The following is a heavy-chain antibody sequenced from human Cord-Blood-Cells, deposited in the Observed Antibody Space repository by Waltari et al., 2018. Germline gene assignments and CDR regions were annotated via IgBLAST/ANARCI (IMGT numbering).Heavy chain of an antibody. CDR3: ASGEYYGGRDAFDI. CDR1: GFTFSSFA. Sequence: QVQLVESGGGGVQPGRSLRICCAASGFTFSSFAMHWVSQAPGKGLEWVAVISYDGSNKYYADSVKGRFTISRDNSKNTLYLQMNSLRAEDTAVYYCASGEYYGGRDAFDIWGQGTMVTVSS. V-gene: IGHV3-30*04. CDR2: ISYDGSNK. J-gene: IGHJ3*02. D-gene: IGHD4-17*01.